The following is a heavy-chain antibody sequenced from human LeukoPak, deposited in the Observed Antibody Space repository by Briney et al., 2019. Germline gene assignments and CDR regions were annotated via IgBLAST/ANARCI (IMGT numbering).Heavy chain of an antibody. CDR1: GFTFSSYW. CDR2: IKQDGSEK. D-gene: IGHD3-3*01. J-gene: IGHJ6*02. V-gene: IGHV3-7*01. CDR3: ARDSRYDFWSGYYPTLYYGMDV. Sequence: GGSLRLSCAASGFTFSSYWMSWVRQAPGKGLEWVANIKQDGSEKYYVDSVKGRFTISRDNAKNSLYLQMNSLRAEDTAVYYCARDSRYDFWSGYYPTLYYGMDVWGQGTTVTVSS.